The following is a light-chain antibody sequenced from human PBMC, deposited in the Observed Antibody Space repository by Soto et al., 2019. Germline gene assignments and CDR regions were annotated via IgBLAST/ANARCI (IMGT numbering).Light chain of an antibody. J-gene: IGKJ1*01. CDR2: GAS. Sequence: EIVMTQSPATLSVSPGERATLSCRASQSVSSNLAWYQQKPGQAPRLLIYGASTRATGIPARFSGSGSGTEFTLTISSLQPDDFATYYCQQYNTYSTFGQGTKVGIK. CDR3: QQYNTYST. CDR1: QSVSSN. V-gene: IGKV3-15*01.